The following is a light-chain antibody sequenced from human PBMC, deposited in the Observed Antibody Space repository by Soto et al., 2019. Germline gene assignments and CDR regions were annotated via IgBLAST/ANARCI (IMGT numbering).Light chain of an antibody. CDR3: QQYGTTPLT. J-gene: IGKJ4*01. V-gene: IGKV3-20*01. Sequence: EIVLTQSPGTLSLPPGDRATLSCRASQSVSNNYLAWYQQKPGQAPRLLIYGASSRATGVPDRFSGSGSGKDFTLTISRLEPEDFAVYYCQQYGTTPLTFGGGTKV. CDR1: QSVSNNY. CDR2: GAS.